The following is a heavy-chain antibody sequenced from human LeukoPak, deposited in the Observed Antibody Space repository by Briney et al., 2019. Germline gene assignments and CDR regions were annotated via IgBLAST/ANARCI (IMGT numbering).Heavy chain of an antibody. CDR2: ISCSGGST. Sequence: GGSLRLSCAASGFTFSSYAMSWVRQAPGKGLEWVSAISCSGGSTYYADSVKGRFTISRDNSKNTLYLQMNSLRAEDTAVYYCAKAPVSGYSYGNDAFDIWGQGTMVTVSS. J-gene: IGHJ3*02. CDR1: GFTFSSYA. V-gene: IGHV3-23*01. CDR3: AKAPVSGYSYGNDAFDI. D-gene: IGHD5-18*01.